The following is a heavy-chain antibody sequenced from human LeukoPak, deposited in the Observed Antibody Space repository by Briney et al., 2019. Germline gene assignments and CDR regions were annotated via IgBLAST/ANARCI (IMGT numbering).Heavy chain of an antibody. CDR1: GYTLTELS. J-gene: IGHJ4*02. Sequence: ASVKVSCKVSGYTLTELSMHWVRQAPGKGLEWMGGFDPEDGETIYAQKFQGRVTMTTDTSTSTAYMELRSLRSDDTAVYYCARDLPGITMIVVAVRWDYWGQGTLVTVSS. V-gene: IGHV1-24*01. CDR2: FDPEDGET. D-gene: IGHD3-22*01. CDR3: ARDLPGITMIVVAVRWDY.